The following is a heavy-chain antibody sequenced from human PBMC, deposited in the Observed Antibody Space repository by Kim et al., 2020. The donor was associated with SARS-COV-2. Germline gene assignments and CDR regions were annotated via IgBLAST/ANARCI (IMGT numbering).Heavy chain of an antibody. Sequence: GGSLRLSCAASGVTFSSYGMSWVRQAPGKGLEWVANIGEEGSPSYYASSVKGRFTISRDNAKNSLYLQMSSLGAEDTAVYYCATDLWRYDYWGQGTLVTVSS. V-gene: IGHV3-7*01. D-gene: IGHD1-26*01. CDR1: GVTFSSYG. CDR2: IGEEGSPS. CDR3: ATDLWRYDY. J-gene: IGHJ4*02.